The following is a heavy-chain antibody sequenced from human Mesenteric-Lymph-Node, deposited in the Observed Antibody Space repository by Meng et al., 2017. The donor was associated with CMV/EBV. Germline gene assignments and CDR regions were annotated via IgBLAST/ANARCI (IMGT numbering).Heavy chain of an antibody. Sequence: VQLQQWVGGLFQPSETLSLLCAVYGGSFSGYYWNWIRQPPGKALEWIGEIHHSGSTTYNPSFKSRVTITVDTSKNQFSLKGTPVPAADTAVYYCAPGLVSGSSNWFDPWGQGTLVTVSS. V-gene: IGHV4-34*01. D-gene: IGHD3-10*01. CDR3: APGLVSGSSNWFDP. CDR1: GGSFSGYY. J-gene: IGHJ5*02. CDR2: IHHSGST.